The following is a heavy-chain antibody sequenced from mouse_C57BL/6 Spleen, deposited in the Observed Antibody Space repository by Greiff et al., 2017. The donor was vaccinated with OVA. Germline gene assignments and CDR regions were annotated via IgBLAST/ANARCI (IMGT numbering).Heavy chain of an antibody. CDR1: GFSLTSYA. D-gene: IGHD4-1*01. V-gene: IGHV2-9-1*01. CDR3: AISGTRGYYAMDY. Sequence: VQGVESGPGLVAPSQSLSITCTVSGFSLTSYAISWVRQPPGKGLEWLGVIWTGGGTNYNSALKSRLSISKDNSKSQVFLKMNSLQTDDTARYYCAISGTRGYYAMDYWGQGTSVTVSS. CDR2: IWTGGGT. J-gene: IGHJ4*01.